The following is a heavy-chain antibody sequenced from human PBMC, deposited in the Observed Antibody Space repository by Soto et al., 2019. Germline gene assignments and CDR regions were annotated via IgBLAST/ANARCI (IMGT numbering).Heavy chain of an antibody. CDR2: IGPSDSQT. V-gene: IGHV5-10-1*01. CDR3: ARQIYESDTGTNFPYYFDS. J-gene: IGHJ4*02. Sequence: GESLKISCKESGYSFAGYWITGVRQKPGKGLEWMGRIGPSDSQTYYSPSFRGHVNISVTKSITTVFLQWRSLRASDTAMYYCARQIYESDTGTNFPYYFDSWGQGTTVTVSS. CDR1: GYSFAGYW. D-gene: IGHD2-8*01.